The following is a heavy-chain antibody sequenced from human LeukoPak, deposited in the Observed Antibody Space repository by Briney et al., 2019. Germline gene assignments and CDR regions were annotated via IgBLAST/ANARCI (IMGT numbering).Heavy chain of an antibody. Sequence: PGGSLRLSCAASGFTFSSYGMHWVRQAPGKGLEWVAVISYDGSNKYYADSVKGRFTISRDNSKNTLYLQMNSLRAEDTAVYYCAKDGSVGDSTIGYWGQGTLVTVSS. J-gene: IGHJ4*02. CDR3: AKDGSVGDSTIGY. CDR2: ISYDGSNK. CDR1: GFTFSSYG. D-gene: IGHD3-10*01. V-gene: IGHV3-30*18.